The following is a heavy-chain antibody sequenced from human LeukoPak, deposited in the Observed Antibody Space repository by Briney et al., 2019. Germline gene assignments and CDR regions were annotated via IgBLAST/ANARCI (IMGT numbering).Heavy chain of an antibody. Sequence: SETLSLTCAVYGGSFSGYYWSWIRQPPGKGREWIGEINHSGSTNYNPSLKSRVTISVDTSKNQFSLKLSSVTAADTAVYYCARETTVTTGAFDIWGQGTMVTVSS. CDR3: ARETTVTTGAFDI. CDR2: INHSGST. J-gene: IGHJ3*02. V-gene: IGHV4-34*01. CDR1: GGSFSGYY. D-gene: IGHD4-17*01.